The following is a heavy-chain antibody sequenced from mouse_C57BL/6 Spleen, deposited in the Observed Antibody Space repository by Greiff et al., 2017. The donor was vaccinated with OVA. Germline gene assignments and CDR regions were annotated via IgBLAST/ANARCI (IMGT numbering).Heavy chain of an antibody. D-gene: IGHD3-2*02. J-gene: IGHJ2*01. CDR1: GYTFTSYW. V-gene: IGHV1-69*01. CDR2: IDPSDSYT. Sequence: QVQLQQPGAELVMPGASVKLSCKASGYTFTSYWMHWVKQRPGQGLEWIGEIDPSDSYTNYNQKFKGKSTLTVDKSSSTAYMQLSSLTSEDSAVYYCAKTAQAKGYFDYWGQGTTLTVSS. CDR3: AKTAQAKGYFDY.